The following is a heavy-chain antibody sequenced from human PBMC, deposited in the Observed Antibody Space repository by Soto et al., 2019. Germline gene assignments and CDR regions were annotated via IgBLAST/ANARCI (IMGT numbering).Heavy chain of an antibody. CDR1: AYNFAGYW. V-gene: IGHV5-51*01. CDR3: ARLPYDILTGSVWDYYYYGMDV. J-gene: IGHJ6*02. CDR2: IYPGDSYT. Sequence: GESLKISCKASAYNFAGYWLGWVRQMPGKGLELMGIIYPGDSYTNYSPSFQGHVTISADKSISTAYLQWSSLKASDTAMYYCARLPYDILTGSVWDYYYYGMDVWGQGTTVTVSS. D-gene: IGHD3-9*01.